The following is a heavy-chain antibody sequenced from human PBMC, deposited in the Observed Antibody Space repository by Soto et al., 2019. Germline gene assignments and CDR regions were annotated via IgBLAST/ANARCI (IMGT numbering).Heavy chain of an antibody. J-gene: IGHJ4*02. Sequence: SVKVSCKASGGTFNRNTISWVRQAPGQGLEWMGGIIPIFGTANYAQKFQGRVTITADESTNTAYMELSRLRSEDTAVYYCARQFVYDSSGYYYAYWGQGTLVTVSS. CDR1: GGTFNRNT. D-gene: IGHD3-22*01. CDR2: IIPIFGTA. V-gene: IGHV1-69*13. CDR3: ARQFVYDSSGYYYAY.